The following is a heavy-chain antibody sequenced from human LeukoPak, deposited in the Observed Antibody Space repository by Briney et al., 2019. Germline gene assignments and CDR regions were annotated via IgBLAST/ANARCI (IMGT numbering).Heavy chain of an antibody. CDR2: IIPTLGVA. J-gene: IGHJ4*02. CDR1: GATFSSYG. Sequence: SVTLSFKGSGATFSSYGITWVWQAPGQGLGWVGRIIPTLGVANYAQKFQGRVTISADKSTSTAYMEPGRLRSEDTAVNYCAGDHYGGNFLGYWGQGTLVTVS. V-gene: IGHV1-69*04. D-gene: IGHD4-23*01. CDR3: AGDHYGGNFLGY.